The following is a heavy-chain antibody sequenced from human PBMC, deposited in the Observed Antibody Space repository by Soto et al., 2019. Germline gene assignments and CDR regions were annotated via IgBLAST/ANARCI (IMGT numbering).Heavy chain of an antibody. Sequence: SETLSLTCTVSGGSISSYYWSWIRQPPGKGLEWIGYIYYSGSTNYNPSLKSRVTISVDTSKNQFSLKLSSVTAADTAVYYCGRGVLLWFGELNINWFDPWGQGTLVTVSS. CDR2: IYYSGST. CDR3: GRGVLLWFGELNINWFDP. V-gene: IGHV4-59*01. J-gene: IGHJ5*02. D-gene: IGHD3-10*01. CDR1: GGSISSYY.